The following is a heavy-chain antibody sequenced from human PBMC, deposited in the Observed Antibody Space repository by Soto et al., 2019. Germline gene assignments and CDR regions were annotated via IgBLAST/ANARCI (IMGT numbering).Heavy chain of an antibody. D-gene: IGHD2-21*02. CDR1: GGTFSSYA. J-gene: IGHJ6*02. CDR3: AVHIVVVTASHYYYYYYGMDV. Sequence: QVQLVQSGAEVKKPGSSVKVSCKASGGTFSSYAISWVRQAPGQGLEWMGGIIPIFGTANYAQKFQGRVTITADESTSTAYMELRSLRSEDTAVYYCAVHIVVVTASHYYYYYYGMDVWGQGTTVTVSS. CDR2: IIPIFGTA. V-gene: IGHV1-69*01.